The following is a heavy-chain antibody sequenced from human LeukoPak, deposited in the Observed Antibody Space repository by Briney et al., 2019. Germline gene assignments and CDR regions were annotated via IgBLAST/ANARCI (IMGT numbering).Heavy chain of an antibody. CDR3: ARVDYGEFDY. Sequence: SETLSLTCSVSCYSIRTSSYWGWIRHPPGKGLEWIGSIYYSGSTYYNPSLKSRVTISVDTSKNQFSLKLSSVTAADTAVYYCARVDYGEFDYWGQGTLVTVSS. D-gene: IGHD4-17*01. CDR2: IYYSGST. V-gene: IGHV4-38-2*02. CDR1: CYSIRTSSY. J-gene: IGHJ4*02.